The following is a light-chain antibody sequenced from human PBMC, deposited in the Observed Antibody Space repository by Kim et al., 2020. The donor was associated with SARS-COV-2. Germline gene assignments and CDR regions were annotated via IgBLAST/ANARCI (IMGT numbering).Light chain of an antibody. V-gene: IGKV2-24*01. CDR1: ESLLHSDGNTY. CDR3: MQATHNPHT. CDR2: KIS. J-gene: IGKJ2*01. Sequence: QPASIFCSASESLLHSDGNTYLSWFQQSPGQPPRLLIYKISNRFSGVPDRFSGSGAGTDFTLKISRVEAEDVGVYFCMQATHNPHTFGQGTKLEIK.